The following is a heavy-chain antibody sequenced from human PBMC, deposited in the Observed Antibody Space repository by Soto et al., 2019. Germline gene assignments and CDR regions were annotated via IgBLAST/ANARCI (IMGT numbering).Heavy chain of an antibody. CDR3: ARLVWAFNY. D-gene: IGHD7-27*01. CDR1: GFTFSNYW. Sequence: EVQLAESGGGLLQPGGSLRLSCAASGFTFSNYWMSWVRQAPGKGPEWVANINQDGSEKYYVDSVKGRFTISRDNAKNSLSLQMNSLRAEDTAVYYCARLVWAFNYWGQGTLVTVSS. CDR2: INQDGSEK. V-gene: IGHV3-7*01. J-gene: IGHJ4*02.